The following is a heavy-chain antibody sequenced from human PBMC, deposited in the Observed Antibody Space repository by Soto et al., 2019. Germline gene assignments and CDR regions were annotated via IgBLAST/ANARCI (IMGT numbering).Heavy chain of an antibody. CDR1: GGTFSSYT. CDR2: IIPILGIA. D-gene: IGHD3-3*01. Sequence: QVQLVQSGAEVKKPGSSVKVSCKASGGTFSSYTISWVRQAPGQGLEWMGRIIPILGIANYAQKFQGRVNISAETPTRPAYKVVGSLGFEDTAGYSCGKNFFRDFWVGFLRGYYHFHLYVWGKGTTVTVPS. J-gene: IGHJ6*03. CDR3: GKNFFRDFWVGFLRGYYHFHLYV. V-gene: IGHV1-69*02.